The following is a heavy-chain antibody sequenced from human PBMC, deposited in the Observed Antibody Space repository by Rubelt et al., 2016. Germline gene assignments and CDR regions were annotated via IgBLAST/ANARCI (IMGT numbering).Heavy chain of an antibody. J-gene: IGHJ1*01. CDR1: GGSISSYY. CDR2: IYYSGST. V-gene: IGHV4-59*01. D-gene: IGHD4-23*01. CDR3: ARERLDYGGNSGYFQH. Sequence: QVQLQESGPGLVKPSETLSLTCTVSGGSISSYYWSWIRQPPGKGLEWIGYIYYSGSTNYNPSLKSRVTISVDTSKNQFSLKLSSVTAADTAVYYCARERLDYGGNSGYFQHWGQGTLVTVSS.